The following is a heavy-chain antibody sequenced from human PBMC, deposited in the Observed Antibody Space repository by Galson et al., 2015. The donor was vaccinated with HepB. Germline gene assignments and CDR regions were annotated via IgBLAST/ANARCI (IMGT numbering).Heavy chain of an antibody. V-gene: IGHV3-30-3*01. CDR2: ISYDGSNK. J-gene: IGHJ4*02. D-gene: IGHD6-19*01. CDR3: ARDRYFSGWRYYFDY. Sequence: SLRLSCAASGFTFSSYAMHWVRQAPGKGLEWVAVISYDGSNKYYADSVKGRFTISRDNSKNTLYLQMNSLRAEDTAVYYCARDRYFSGWRYYFDYWGQGTLVTVSS. CDR1: GFTFSSYA.